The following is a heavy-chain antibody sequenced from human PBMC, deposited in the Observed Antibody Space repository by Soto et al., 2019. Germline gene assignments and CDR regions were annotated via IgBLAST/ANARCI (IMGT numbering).Heavy chain of an antibody. Sequence: EVQLVESGGGLVQPGRSLRLSCAASGFTFDDYAMHWVRQAPGKGLEWVSGISWHSGSIGYADSVMGRFTSSRDNAKNTLYLQMNSLRAEETALYYCAKDMTDYDFWSGYPRIYYYIDVWGKGTTVTVSS. D-gene: IGHD3-3*01. J-gene: IGHJ6*03. CDR3: AKDMTDYDFWSGYPRIYYYIDV. V-gene: IGHV3-9*01. CDR2: ISWHSGSI. CDR1: GFTFDDYA.